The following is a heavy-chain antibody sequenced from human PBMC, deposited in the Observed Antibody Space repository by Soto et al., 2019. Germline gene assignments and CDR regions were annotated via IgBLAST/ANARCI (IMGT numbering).Heavy chain of an antibody. V-gene: IGHV5-51*01. D-gene: IGHD1-26*01. J-gene: IGHJ4*02. Sequence: GESLKISCQGSGYTFTNYWIAWVRQMPGKGLEWMGIIYPGDSNTRYSPSFQGQVTISADKSISTAYLQWSSLTASDTAIYYCARRAGGSYHPRQFDNWGQGTLVPVSS. CDR3: ARRAGGSYHPRQFDN. CDR1: GYTFTNYW. CDR2: IYPGDSNT.